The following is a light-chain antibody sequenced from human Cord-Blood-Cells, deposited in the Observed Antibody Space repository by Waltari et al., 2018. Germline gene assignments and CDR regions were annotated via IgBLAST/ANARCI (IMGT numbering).Light chain of an antibody. J-gene: IGLJ3*02. CDR2: EGS. CDR3: CSYAGSSTWV. V-gene: IGLV2-23*01. Sequence: QSALTQPASVSGYPGQSITIPCTGTSSDVGRYNLVSWYQQHPGKAPKLMIYEGSKRPSGVSKLFSGSKSGNTASLTISGLQAEDEADYYCCSYAGSSTWVFGGGTKLTVL. CDR1: SSDVGRYNL.